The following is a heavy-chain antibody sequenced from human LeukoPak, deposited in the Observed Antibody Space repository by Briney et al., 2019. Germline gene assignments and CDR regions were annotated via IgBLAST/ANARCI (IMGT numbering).Heavy chain of an antibody. D-gene: IGHD1-26*01. J-gene: IGHJ3*01. CDR2: ISYDGSNK. CDR1: GFTFSSYA. CDR3: ARVIGWDEPFDL. V-gene: IGHV3-30*04. Sequence: PGGSLRLSCAASGFTFSSYAMHWVRQAPGKGLEWVAVISYDGSNKYYADSVKGRFTISRDNSKNTLYLQLNSLRAEDTAVYNCARVIGWDEPFDLWGHGTLVTVSS.